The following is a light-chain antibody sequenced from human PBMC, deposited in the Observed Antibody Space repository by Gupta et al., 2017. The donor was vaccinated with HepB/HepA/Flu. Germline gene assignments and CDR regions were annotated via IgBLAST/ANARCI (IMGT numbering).Light chain of an antibody. J-gene: IGKJ1*01. CDR3: QEYGSSPRT. CDR2: GAS. V-gene: IGKV3-20*01. Sequence: EIVLTQSPGTLSLSPGERATLSCRASQSVSSSYLAWYQQKPGQAPRLLIHGASSRATGIPDRFSGSGSGTDFTLTISRLEPEDFAVYYCQEYGSSPRTFGQGIKVEIK. CDR1: QSVSSSY.